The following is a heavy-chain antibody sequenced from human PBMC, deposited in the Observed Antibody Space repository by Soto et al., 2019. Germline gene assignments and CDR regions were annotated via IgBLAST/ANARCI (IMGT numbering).Heavy chain of an antibody. J-gene: IGHJ6*02. CDR1: GFTFSSYG. CDR3: AREGGYCSSTSCYVNRRYYYYGMDV. Sequence: GGSLRLSCAASGFTFSSYGMHWVRQAPGKGLEWVAVIWYDGSNKYYADSVKGRFTISRDNSKNTLYLQMNSLRAEDTAVYYCAREGGYCSSTSCYVNRRYYYYGMDVWGQGTTVTVSS. CDR2: IWYDGSNK. D-gene: IGHD2-2*01. V-gene: IGHV3-33*01.